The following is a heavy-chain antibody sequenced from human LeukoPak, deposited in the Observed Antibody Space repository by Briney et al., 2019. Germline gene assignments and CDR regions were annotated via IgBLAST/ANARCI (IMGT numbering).Heavy chain of an antibody. CDR3: ARDPHYYYGMDV. Sequence: GGSLRLSCSASGFTFSGYAMHWVRQAPGKGLEYVSAISSDGGSTYYADSVKGRFTVSRDNPKNTLYVQMNSLRADDTAVYYCARDPHYYYGMDVWGQGTTVTVSS. V-gene: IGHV3-64*04. J-gene: IGHJ6*02. CDR2: ISSDGGST. CDR1: GFTFSGYA.